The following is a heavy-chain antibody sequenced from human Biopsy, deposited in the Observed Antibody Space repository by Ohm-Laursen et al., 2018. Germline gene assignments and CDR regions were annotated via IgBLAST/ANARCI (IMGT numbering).Heavy chain of an antibody. CDR3: ATSTMVRSSGHAFDI. CDR2: IWYDGFNR. CDR1: GVTFSRYG. D-gene: IGHD3-10*01. V-gene: IGHV3-33*08. Sequence: SLRLSCTAFGVTFSRYGMHWVRQAPGKGLEWVAFIWYDGFNRYYADSVKGRFTISRDNSKNTLDLQMNSLRAEDTAVYYCATSTMVRSSGHAFDIWGQGTVVTVS. J-gene: IGHJ3*02.